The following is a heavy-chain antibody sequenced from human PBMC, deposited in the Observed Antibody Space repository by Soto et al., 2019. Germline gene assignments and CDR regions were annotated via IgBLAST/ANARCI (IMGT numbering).Heavy chain of an antibody. J-gene: IGHJ6*02. Sequence: GGSLRLSCPASGFTSSRFAMHWFRQAPGKGLEWVAVISYDGSNRFYADSVKGRFTISRDNSKNTLYLQMNSLRPEDTAVYYCAKDLYGSETYTYYCGMDVWGQGTTVTVSS. CDR1: GFTSSRFA. CDR2: ISYDGSNR. CDR3: AKDLYGSETYTYYCGMDV. V-gene: IGHV3-30*18. D-gene: IGHD3-10*01.